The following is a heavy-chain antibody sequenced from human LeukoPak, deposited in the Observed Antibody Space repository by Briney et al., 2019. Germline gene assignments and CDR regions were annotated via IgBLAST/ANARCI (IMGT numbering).Heavy chain of an antibody. CDR3: ARTWRGNLLDAFDI. CDR1: GYTFTDFY. CDR2: INPNSGGT. D-gene: IGHD3-10*01. J-gene: IGHJ3*02. V-gene: IGHV1-2*02. Sequence: ASVRVSCKASGYTFTDFYMHWVRQAPGQGLEWMGWINPNSGGTNYAQKFQGRVAMTRDTSISTANMELSRLKSDDTAVYYCARTWRGNLLDAFDIWGQGTMVTVSS.